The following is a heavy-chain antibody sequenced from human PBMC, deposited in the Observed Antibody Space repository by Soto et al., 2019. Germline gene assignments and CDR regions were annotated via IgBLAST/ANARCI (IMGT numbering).Heavy chain of an antibody. V-gene: IGHV3-66*01. D-gene: IGHD2-15*01. CDR2: IYSGGST. CDR3: AGSVPCSFDY. CDR1: GFTVSSNY. Sequence: EVQLVESGGGLVQPGGSLRLSCAASGFTVSSNYMSWVRQAPGKGLEWVSVIYSGGSTYYADSVKGRFTISRDNSKNTRNLQITSLGAEDTAVNYCAGSVPCSFDYWGQGTLVTVSS. J-gene: IGHJ4*02.